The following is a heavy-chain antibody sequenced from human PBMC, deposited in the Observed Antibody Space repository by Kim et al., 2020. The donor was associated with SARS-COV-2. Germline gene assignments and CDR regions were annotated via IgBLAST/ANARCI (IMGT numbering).Heavy chain of an antibody. Sequence: ASVKVSCKASGYTFTSYGISWVRQAPGQGLEWMGWISAYNGNTNYAQKLQGRVTMTTDTSTSTAYMELRSLRSDDSAVYYCAREGGWFGELPWFDPWGQGTLVTVSS. CDR1: GYTFTSYG. CDR2: ISAYNGNT. V-gene: IGHV1-18*01. CDR3: AREGGWFGELPWFDP. J-gene: IGHJ5*02. D-gene: IGHD3-10*01.